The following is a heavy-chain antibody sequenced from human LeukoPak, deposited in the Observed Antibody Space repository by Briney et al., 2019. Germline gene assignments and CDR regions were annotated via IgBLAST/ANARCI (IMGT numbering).Heavy chain of an antibody. D-gene: IGHD3-10*01. CDR3: ARDLWDYGSGLDY. Sequence: KTSETLSLTCAVYGGSFSGYYWSWIRQPPGKGLEWIGEINHSGSTNYNPSLKSRVTISVDTSKNQFSLKLSSVTAADTAVYYCARDLWDYGSGLDYWGQGTLVTVSS. CDR1: GGSFSGYY. J-gene: IGHJ4*02. V-gene: IGHV4-34*01. CDR2: INHSGST.